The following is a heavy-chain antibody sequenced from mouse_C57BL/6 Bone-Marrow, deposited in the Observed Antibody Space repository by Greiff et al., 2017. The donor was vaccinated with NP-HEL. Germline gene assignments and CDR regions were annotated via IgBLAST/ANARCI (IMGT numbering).Heavy chain of an antibody. Sequence: EVKVVESGGGLVQSGRSLRLSCATSGFTFSDFYMEWVRQAPGKGLEWIAASRNKANDYTTEYSASVKGRFIVSRDTSQSILYLQMNALRAEDTAIYYCARDAEGNYVYAMDYWGQGTSVTVSS. V-gene: IGHV7-1*01. CDR3: ARDAEGNYVYAMDY. D-gene: IGHD2-1*01. CDR2: SRNKANDYTT. J-gene: IGHJ4*01. CDR1: GFTFSDFY.